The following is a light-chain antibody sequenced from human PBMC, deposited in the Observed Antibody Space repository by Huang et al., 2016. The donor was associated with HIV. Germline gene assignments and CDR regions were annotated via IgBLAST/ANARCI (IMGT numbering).Light chain of an antibody. Sequence: EILMTQSPATLSVAPGERATLACRASQSVNNNLAWYQYKLGQAPRLLIDSVSTRATGVSVRCSGSGSGTDFTLTISGLQSEDFALYFCQQYDDWPLTFGGGTQVEIK. J-gene: IGKJ4*01. CDR2: SVS. CDR1: QSVNNN. V-gene: IGKV3-15*01. CDR3: QQYDDWPLT.